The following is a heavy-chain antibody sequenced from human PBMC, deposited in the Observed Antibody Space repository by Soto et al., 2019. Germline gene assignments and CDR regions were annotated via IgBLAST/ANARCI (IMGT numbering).Heavy chain of an antibody. J-gene: IGHJ4*02. Sequence: GSVKVSCKASGNTVPNYAIHWVRQAPGQRLEWMGWINAGNGNTKYSQKFQGRVTITRDTSASTAYMELSSLRSEDTAVYYCATGLGLYYFDYWGQGTQVTVSS. CDR3: ATGLGLYYFDY. CDR2: INAGNGNT. CDR1: GNTVPNYA. V-gene: IGHV1-3*01. D-gene: IGHD1-26*01.